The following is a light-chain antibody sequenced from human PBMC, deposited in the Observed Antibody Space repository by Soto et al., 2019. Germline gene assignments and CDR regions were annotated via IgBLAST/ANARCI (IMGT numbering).Light chain of an antibody. CDR3: QQYYITPPIT. CDR2: WAS. Sequence: DIVMTQSPDSLAVSLGERATINCKSSQNILYSTNNKNYLAWYQQKPGQPPKLLIYWASTRESGVPDRFSGSGSGTDFTLTISSLQAEDVAVYYCQQYYITPPITVGQGTRLEIK. V-gene: IGKV4-1*01. J-gene: IGKJ5*01. CDR1: QNILYSTNNKNY.